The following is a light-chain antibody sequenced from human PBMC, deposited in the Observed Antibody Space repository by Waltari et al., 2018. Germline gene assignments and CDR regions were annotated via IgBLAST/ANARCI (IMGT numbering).Light chain of an antibody. J-gene: IGKJ2*01. Sequence: DIVMTQYPDSLAVSLGERATINCRSSQSVLYRANKRNFLGWYQQKPCKPPKLLIYWASTRESGVAYRFSGRGSGTDFTLTISTLQAEDVAIYYGQQYYSPPQTFGQGTKLEIK. CDR1: QSVLYRANKRNF. CDR2: WAS. CDR3: QQYYSPPQT. V-gene: IGKV4-1*01.